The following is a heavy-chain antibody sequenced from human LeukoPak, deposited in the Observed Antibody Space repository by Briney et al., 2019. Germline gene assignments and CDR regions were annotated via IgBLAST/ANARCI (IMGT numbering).Heavy chain of an antibody. D-gene: IGHD4-17*01. CDR1: GGSISSYY. CDR3: ARGRDYGDYLTFYAFDI. V-gene: IGHV4-4*07. J-gene: IGHJ3*02. Sequence: SETLSLTCTVSGGSISSYYWSWIRQPAGKGLEWIGRIYTSGSTNYNPSLKSRVTMSVDTSKSQFSLKLSSVTAADTAVYYCARGRDYGDYLTFYAFDIWGQGTMVTVSS. CDR2: IYTSGST.